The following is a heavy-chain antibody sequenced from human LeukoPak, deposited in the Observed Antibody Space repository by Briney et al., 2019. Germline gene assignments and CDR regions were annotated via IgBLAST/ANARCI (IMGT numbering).Heavy chain of an antibody. J-gene: IGHJ5*02. CDR2: IYHSGST. CDR3: ARGRDDFWSGLPYNWFDP. CDR1: GGSISSGGYS. Sequence: SETLSLTCAVSGGSISSGGYSWGWIRQPPGKGLEWIGYIYHSGSTYYNPSLKSRVTISVDRSKNQFSLKLSSVTAADTAVYYCARGRDDFWSGLPYNWFDPWGQGTLVTVSS. D-gene: IGHD3-3*01. V-gene: IGHV4-30-2*01.